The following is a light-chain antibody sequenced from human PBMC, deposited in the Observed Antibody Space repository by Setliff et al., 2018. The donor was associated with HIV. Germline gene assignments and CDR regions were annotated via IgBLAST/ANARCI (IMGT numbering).Light chain of an antibody. V-gene: IGLV2-8*01. CDR3: CSFAGTNTLGV. J-gene: IGLJ1*01. CDR2: DVN. CDR1: SSDVGLYNF. Sequence: QSALTQPPSASGSLGQSVTISCTGTSSDVGLYNFVPWYQQHPGKAPKLMIFDVNKRPSGVPDRFSGSKSGNTASLTVSGLQTEDEADYYCCSFAGTNTLGVFGTGTKVTVL.